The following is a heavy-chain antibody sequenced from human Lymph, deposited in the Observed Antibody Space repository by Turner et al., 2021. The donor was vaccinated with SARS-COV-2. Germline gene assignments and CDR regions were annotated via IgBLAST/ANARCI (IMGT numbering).Heavy chain of an antibody. CDR2: ISYDGSNK. V-gene: IGHV3-30-3*01. D-gene: IGHD3-10*01. Sequence: QVQLVECGGGVVQPGRSLRLSCAASGFTFNNYPMHWVRQAPGKGLEWLAVISYDGSNKYYADSVKGRFTISRDNSKNTLYLQMNSLRAEDTAVYYCARDSSGSGTLDYWGQGTLVTVSS. J-gene: IGHJ4*02. CDR3: ARDSSGSGTLDY. CDR1: GFTFNNYP.